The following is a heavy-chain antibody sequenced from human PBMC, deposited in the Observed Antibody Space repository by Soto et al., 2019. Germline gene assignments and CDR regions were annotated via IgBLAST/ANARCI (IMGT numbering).Heavy chain of an antibody. CDR1: GGSISSSSYY. Sequence: SETLSLTCTVSGGSISSSSYYWGWIRQPPGKGLEWIGSIYYSGSTYYNPSLKSRVTISVDTSKNQFSLKLSSVTAADTAVYYCARPRTGDCSSTSCPPVHYYYMDVWGKGTTVTVSS. D-gene: IGHD2-2*01. CDR2: IYYSGST. J-gene: IGHJ6*03. V-gene: IGHV4-39*01. CDR3: ARPRTGDCSSTSCPPVHYYYMDV.